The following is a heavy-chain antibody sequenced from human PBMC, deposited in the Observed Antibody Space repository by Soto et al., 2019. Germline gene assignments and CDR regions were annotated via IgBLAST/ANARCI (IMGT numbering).Heavy chain of an antibody. D-gene: IGHD3-9*01. CDR3: ASDPGFRSLY. CDR2: ISAYNGNT. Sequence: QVQLVQSGAEVKKPGASVKVSCKASGYTFTSYGISWVLQAPGQGLEWMGWISAYNGNTNYAQKLQGRVTMTTDTSTSTAYIDLCIQRSDYPAVYYCASDPGFRSLYWGQGTLVTVSS. J-gene: IGHJ4*02. CDR1: GYTFTSYG. V-gene: IGHV1-18*01.